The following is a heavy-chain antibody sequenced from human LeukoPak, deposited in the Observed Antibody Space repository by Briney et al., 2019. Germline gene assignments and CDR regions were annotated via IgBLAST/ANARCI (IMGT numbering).Heavy chain of an antibody. D-gene: IGHD7-27*01. CDR1: GCSFTSYW. CDR2: IDPSDSET. J-gene: IGHJ4*02. V-gene: IGHV5-51*01. CDR3: ARQTAMGRSGDY. Sequence: GESLQISCQAAGCSFTSYWIGWVRRLPGKGLEWMVIIDPSDSETRYTPSFQGQVTISFDKSLTTAFLQWNSLKASDTAMYYCARQTAMGRSGDYWGQGTLVTVSS.